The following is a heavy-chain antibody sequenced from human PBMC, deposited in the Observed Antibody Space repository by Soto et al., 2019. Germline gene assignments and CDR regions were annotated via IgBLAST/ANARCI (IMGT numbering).Heavy chain of an antibody. V-gene: IGHV4-34*01. Sequence: PSETLSLTCAVYGGSFSGYYWSWIRQPPGKGLEWIGEINHSGSTNYNPSLKSRVTISVDTSKNQFSLKLSSVTAADTAVYYCARERSYGRRDFDYWGQGTLVTVSS. J-gene: IGHJ4*02. CDR2: INHSGST. D-gene: IGHD3-10*01. CDR1: GGSFSGYY. CDR3: ARERSYGRRDFDY.